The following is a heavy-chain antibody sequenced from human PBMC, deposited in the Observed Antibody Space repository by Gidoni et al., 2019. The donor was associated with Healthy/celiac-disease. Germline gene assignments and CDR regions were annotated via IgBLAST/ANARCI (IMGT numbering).Heavy chain of an antibody. CDR1: GGTFSSYS. Sequence: QVQLVQSGAEVKKPGSSVKVSCKASGGTFSSYSISWVRQAPGQGLEWMGGISPIFGTANYPQKFQDRVTITADESTNTAYMELSSLRSEDTAVYYCARRAGSWYYYFDYWGQGTLVTVSS. CDR3: ARRAGSWYYYFDY. J-gene: IGHJ4*02. CDR2: ISPIFGTA. V-gene: IGHV1-69*01. D-gene: IGHD6-13*01.